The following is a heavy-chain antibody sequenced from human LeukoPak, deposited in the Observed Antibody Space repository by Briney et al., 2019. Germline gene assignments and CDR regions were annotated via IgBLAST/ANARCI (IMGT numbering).Heavy chain of an antibody. V-gene: IGHV3-48*04. CDR3: ARDLLIAAAGTTLFDP. CDR1: GFTFSSYS. J-gene: IGHJ5*02. CDR2: ISSSGSTI. Sequence: GGSLRLSCAASGFTFSSYSMNWVRQAPGKGLEWVSYISSSGSTIYYADSVKGRFTISRDNAKNSLYLQMNSLRAEDTAVYYCARDLLIAAAGTTLFDPWGQGTLVTVSS. D-gene: IGHD6-13*01.